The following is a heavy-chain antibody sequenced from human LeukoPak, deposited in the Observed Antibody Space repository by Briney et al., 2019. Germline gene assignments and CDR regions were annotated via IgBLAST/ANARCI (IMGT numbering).Heavy chain of an antibody. V-gene: IGHV3-7*01. CDR1: GFTFSSYW. CDR2: IKQDGSEK. CDR3: ASASESTVTAGYDY. D-gene: IGHD4-17*01. Sequence: GGSLRLSCAASGFTFSSYWMSWVRQAPGKGLEWVANIKQDGSEKYYVDSVKGRFTISRDNAKNSLYLQMNSLRAEDTAVYYCASASESTVTAGYDYWGQGTLVTVSS. J-gene: IGHJ4*02.